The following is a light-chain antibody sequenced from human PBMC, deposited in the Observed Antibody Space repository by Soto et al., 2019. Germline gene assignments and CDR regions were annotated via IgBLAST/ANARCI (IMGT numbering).Light chain of an antibody. Sequence: DIQMAQSPPILSASVGDRVTISCRASQTVGSWLAWYQQRPGKAPKLLIYDASTLESGVPSRFSGSGSGTDFTLTISSLQPDDFATFYCQHYNSHSALPFGGGTKLEI. V-gene: IGKV1-5*01. CDR1: QTVGSW. CDR2: DAS. CDR3: QHYNSHSALP. J-gene: IGKJ4*01.